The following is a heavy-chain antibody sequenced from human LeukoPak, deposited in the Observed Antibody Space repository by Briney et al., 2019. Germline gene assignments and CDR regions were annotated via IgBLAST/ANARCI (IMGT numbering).Heavy chain of an antibody. CDR1: GGSISSYY. V-gene: IGHV4-59*01. CDR3: ARGLDYYDSSGYYSLFDY. CDR2: IYYSGST. J-gene: IGHJ4*02. D-gene: IGHD3-22*01. Sequence: SETLSLTCTVSGGSISSYYWSWIRQPPGKGLEWIGYIYYSGSTNYNPSLKGRVTISVDTSKNQFSLKLSSVTAADTAVYYCARGLDYYDSSGYYSLFDYWGQGTLVTVSS.